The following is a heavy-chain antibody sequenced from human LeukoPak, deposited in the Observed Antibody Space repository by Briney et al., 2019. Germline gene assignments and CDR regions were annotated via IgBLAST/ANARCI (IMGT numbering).Heavy chain of an antibody. V-gene: IGHV3-7*01. CDR1: GFMFTSYW. CDR2: INHDGSEK. Sequence: PGGSLRLSCAASGFMFTSYWMSWVRQAPGKGLEWVASINHDGSEKYYVDSVKGRFTISRDNAKNSLYLQMNSLRAEDTAVYYCAREDKATIYDWGQGTLVTVSS. J-gene: IGHJ4*02. D-gene: IGHD5-24*01. CDR3: AREDKATIYD.